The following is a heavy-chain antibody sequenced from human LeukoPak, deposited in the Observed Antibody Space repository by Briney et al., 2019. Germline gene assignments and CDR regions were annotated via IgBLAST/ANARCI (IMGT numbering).Heavy chain of an antibody. D-gene: IGHD2-2*01. CDR1: GFTFSSYS. CDR2: ISSSSSTI. Sequence: PGGSLRLSCAASGFTFSSYSMNWVRQAPGKGLEWVSYISSSSSTIYYADSVKGRFTISRDNAKNSLYLQMNSLRAEDTAVYYCARDYQNYFDYWGQGTLVTVSS. J-gene: IGHJ4*02. V-gene: IGHV3-48*01. CDR3: ARDYQNYFDY.